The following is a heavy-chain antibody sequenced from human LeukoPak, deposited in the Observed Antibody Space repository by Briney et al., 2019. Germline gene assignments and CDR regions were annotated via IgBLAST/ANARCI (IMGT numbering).Heavy chain of an antibody. V-gene: IGHV3-21*01. CDR1: GFTFSSYN. CDR3: ARGAGTVTTTNFDY. CDR2: ISSSSTYI. Sequence: PGGSLRLFCVASGFTFSSYNMNWVRQAPGKGLEWVSSISSSSTYIYYADSVKGRFTISRDNAKNSLYLQMNSLRAEDTAVYYCARGAGTVTTTNFDYWGQGTLVTVSS. J-gene: IGHJ4*02. D-gene: IGHD4-17*01.